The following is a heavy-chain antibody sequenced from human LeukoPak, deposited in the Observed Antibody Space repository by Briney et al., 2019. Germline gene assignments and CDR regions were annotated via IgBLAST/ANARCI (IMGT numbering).Heavy chain of an antibody. V-gene: IGHV3-30*18. CDR3: AKEYDSGGYGANFDY. CDR1: KFTFSNYG. Sequence: GGSLRLSCTASKFTFSNYGMQWVRQAPGKGLEWVAVVSSDGGTKYYADSVKGRFTISRDNSRNTMHLQMDSLRAEDTAVYYCAKEYDSGGYGANFDYWGQGTLVTVSS. D-gene: IGHD3-10*01. CDR2: VSSDGGTK. J-gene: IGHJ4*02.